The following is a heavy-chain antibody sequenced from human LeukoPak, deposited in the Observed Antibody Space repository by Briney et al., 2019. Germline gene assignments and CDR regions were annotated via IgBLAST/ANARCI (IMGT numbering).Heavy chain of an antibody. CDR3: AQSYSGLYSYSGMDV. Sequence: SETLSLTCAVYGGSFSGYYWSWIRQPPGKGLEWIGEINHSGSTNYNPSLKSRVTISVDTSKNQFSLKLSSVTAADTAVYYCAQSYSGLYSYSGMDVWGQGTTVTVSS. D-gene: IGHD1-26*01. V-gene: IGHV4-34*01. J-gene: IGHJ6*02. CDR1: GGSFSGYY. CDR2: INHSGST.